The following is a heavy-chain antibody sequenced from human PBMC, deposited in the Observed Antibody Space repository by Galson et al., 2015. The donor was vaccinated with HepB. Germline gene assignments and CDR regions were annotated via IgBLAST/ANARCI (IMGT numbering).Heavy chain of an antibody. J-gene: IGHJ4*02. CDR3: ARGADYYDSSGSTS. CDR2: IIPIFGTA. CDR1: GGTFSSYA. Sequence: SVKVSCKASGGTFSSYAISWVRQAPGQGLEWMGGIIPIFGTANYAQKFQGRVTITADESTSTAYMELSSLRSEDTAVYYCARGADYYDSSGSTSWGQGTLVTVSS. D-gene: IGHD3-22*01. V-gene: IGHV1-69*13.